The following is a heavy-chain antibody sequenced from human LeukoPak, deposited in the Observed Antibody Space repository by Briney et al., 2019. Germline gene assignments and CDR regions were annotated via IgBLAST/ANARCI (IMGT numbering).Heavy chain of an antibody. D-gene: IGHD1-26*01. V-gene: IGHV3-64*01. CDR3: ARGGVVIEGATSIDY. CDR2: ISSNGGST. Sequence: GGSLRLSCAASGFTFSNYAMHWVRQAPGKGLEYASVISSNGGSTYFANSVKGRFTISRENSKNTLYLQMGSLRAEDMAVYYCARGGVVIEGATSIDYWGQGTLVTVSS. CDR1: GFTFSNYA. J-gene: IGHJ4*02.